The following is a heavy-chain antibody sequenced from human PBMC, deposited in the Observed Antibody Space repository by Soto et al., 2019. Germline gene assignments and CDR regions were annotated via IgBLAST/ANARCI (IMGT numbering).Heavy chain of an antibody. CDR1: GYPFTTYY. V-gene: IGHV1-2*02. D-gene: IGHD3-10*01. J-gene: IGHJ4*02. Sequence: HVQLVQSGTEVKKPGASVRVSCMVSGYPFTTYYIHWVRQAPGQGLEWMGWIDPRSGGTVYEQKFQGRGTMTRDTSISTVDMDLSGLTLYDTALYYCATDDYGIFPYWGQGSLVTVSS. CDR3: ATDDYGIFPY. CDR2: IDPRSGGT.